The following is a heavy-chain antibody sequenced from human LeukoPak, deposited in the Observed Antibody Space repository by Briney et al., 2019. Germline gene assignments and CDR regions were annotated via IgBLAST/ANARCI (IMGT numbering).Heavy chain of an antibody. CDR3: AREGGYSGSHEVDY. V-gene: IGHV4-59*01. J-gene: IGHJ4*02. Sequence: SETLSLTCTVSGGSISSFYWSWIRQPPGKGLEWIGYIYYSGSTNYNPSLKSRVTISVDTSKNRFSLKLSSVTAADTAVYYCAREGGYSGSHEVDYWGQGTLVTVSS. CDR2: IYYSGST. D-gene: IGHD1-26*01. CDR1: GGSISSFY.